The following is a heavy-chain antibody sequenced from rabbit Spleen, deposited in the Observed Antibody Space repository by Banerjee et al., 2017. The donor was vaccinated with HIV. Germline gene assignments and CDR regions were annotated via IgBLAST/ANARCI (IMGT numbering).Heavy chain of an antibody. V-gene: IGHV1S45*01. CDR3: ARNYVNVFDP. Sequence: QEQLEESGGGLVKPEGSLTLTCKASGFDLSSSYWICWVRQTPGKGLEWIACINCATGKAVYASWAKGRFTISKASSTTVTLKMTSLTAADTATYFCARNYVNVFDPWGPGTLVTVS. D-gene: IGHD1-1*01. CDR1: GFDLSSSYW. CDR2: INCATGKA. J-gene: IGHJ2*01.